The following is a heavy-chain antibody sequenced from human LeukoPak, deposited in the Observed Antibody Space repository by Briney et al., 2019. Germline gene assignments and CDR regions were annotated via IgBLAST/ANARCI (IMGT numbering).Heavy chain of an antibody. CDR3: ARDDGDYNAMDV. V-gene: IGHV1-2*02. D-gene: IGHD4-17*01. Sequence: ASVKVSCKASGYTFTGYYMLWVRQAPGQGLEWMGWINPNSGGTNYAQKFQGRVTMTRDTSISTAYMELSRLRSDDTAVYYCARDDGDYNAMDVWGQGTTVTVSS. CDR2: INPNSGGT. CDR1: GYTFTGYY. J-gene: IGHJ6*02.